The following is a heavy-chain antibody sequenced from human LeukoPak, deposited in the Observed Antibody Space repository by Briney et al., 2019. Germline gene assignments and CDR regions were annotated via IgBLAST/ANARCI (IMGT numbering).Heavy chain of an antibody. V-gene: IGHV1-69*13. CDR3: ARDLGYCSSTTCQRPYYYYMDV. CDR1: GYTFTSYA. Sequence: GASVKVSCKASGYTFTSYAISWVRQAPGQGLEWMGGIIPIFGTANYAQKFQGRVTITADESTSTAYMELSSLRSEDTAVYYCARDLGYCSSTTCQRPYYYYMDVWGKGTTVTVSS. CDR2: IIPIFGTA. J-gene: IGHJ6*03. D-gene: IGHD2-2*01.